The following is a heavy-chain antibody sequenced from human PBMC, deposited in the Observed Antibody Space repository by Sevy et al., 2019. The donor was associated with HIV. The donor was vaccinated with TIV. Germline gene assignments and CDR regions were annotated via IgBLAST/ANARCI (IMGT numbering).Heavy chain of an antibody. D-gene: IGHD2-15*01. J-gene: IGHJ4*02. Sequence: GGYLRLSCAASGFTFKYHGMHWVRQAPGKGLEWLSLISIDGSNKYYADSVKGRFTISRDNAKNTVSVQMNSLRPEDTATYYCAKDGGHIDIDYWGQGILVNVSS. CDR1: GFTFKYHG. V-gene: IGHV3-30*18. CDR3: AKDGGHIDIDY. CDR2: ISIDGSNK.